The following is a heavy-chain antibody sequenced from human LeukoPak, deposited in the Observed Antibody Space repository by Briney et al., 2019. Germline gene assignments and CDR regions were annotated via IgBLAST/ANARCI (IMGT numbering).Heavy chain of an antibody. Sequence: GRSLRLSCAASGFTFDDYAMHWVRQAPGKGLEWVSGISWNSGSIGYADSVKGRFTISRDNAKNSLYLQMNSLRAEDTALYYCAKDRGFVQLWYFDYWGQGTLVTASS. CDR1: GFTFDDYA. V-gene: IGHV3-9*01. D-gene: IGHD5-18*01. J-gene: IGHJ4*02. CDR3: AKDRGFVQLWYFDY. CDR2: ISWNSGSI.